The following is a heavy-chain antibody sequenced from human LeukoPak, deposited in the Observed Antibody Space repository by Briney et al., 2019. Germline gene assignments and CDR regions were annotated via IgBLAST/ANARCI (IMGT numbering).Heavy chain of an antibody. CDR1: GFTFSSYS. CDR3: AKTGAPTGSWYYYMDV. V-gene: IGHV3-30*18. D-gene: IGHD2-15*01. CDR2: ISYVATNE. Sequence: GGSLRLSCAASGFTFSSYSMHWVRQAPGKGLEWVAVISYVATNEFYAGSVKGRFTVSRDNFKNTLYPQMNSLRAEDTAVYYCAKTGAPTGSWYYYMDVWGKGTPVTVSS. J-gene: IGHJ6*03.